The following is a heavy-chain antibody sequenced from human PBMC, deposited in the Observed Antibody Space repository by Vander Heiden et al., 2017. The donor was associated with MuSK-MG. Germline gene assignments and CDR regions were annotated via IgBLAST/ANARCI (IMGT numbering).Heavy chain of an antibody. CDR1: GGSISSYY. CDR2: IYYSGST. D-gene: IGHD6-19*01. Sequence: QVQLQESGPGLVKPSETLSLTCTVSGGSISSYYWSWIRKPPGKGLEWIGYIYYSGSTNYNPSLKSRVTISVDTSKNQFSLKLSSVTAADTAVYYCARLGAVADYYYYYYMDVWGKGTTVTVSS. CDR3: ARLGAVADYYYYYYMDV. V-gene: IGHV4-59*08. J-gene: IGHJ6*03.